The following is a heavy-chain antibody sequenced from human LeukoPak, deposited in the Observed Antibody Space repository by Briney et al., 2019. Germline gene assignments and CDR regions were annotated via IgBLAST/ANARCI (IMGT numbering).Heavy chain of an antibody. Sequence: PSQTLSLTCTVSGGSISSGSYYWSWIRQPAGKGLEWIGRIYTSGSTNYNPSLKSRVTISVDTSKNQFSLKLSSVTAADTAVYYCARDYYDSSGLNYYYYMDVWGKGTTVTISS. CDR3: ARDYYDSSGLNYYYYMDV. CDR2: IYTSGST. V-gene: IGHV4-61*02. CDR1: GGSISSGSYY. D-gene: IGHD3-22*01. J-gene: IGHJ6*03.